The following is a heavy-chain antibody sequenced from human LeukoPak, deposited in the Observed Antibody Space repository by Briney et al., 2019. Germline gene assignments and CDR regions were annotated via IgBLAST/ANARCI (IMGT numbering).Heavy chain of an antibody. CDR3: AKEKVVVVPAAILDY. J-gene: IGHJ4*02. V-gene: IGHV3-30*18. CDR1: GFTFSNYG. CDR2: ISYDGSYK. D-gene: IGHD2-2*01. Sequence: TGRSLRLSCAASGFTFSNYGMHWVRQAPGKGLEWVTVISYDGSYKYYADSAKGRFTISRDNSKNTLYLQMNSLRAGDTAVYYCAKEKVVVVPAAILDYWGQGTLVTVSS.